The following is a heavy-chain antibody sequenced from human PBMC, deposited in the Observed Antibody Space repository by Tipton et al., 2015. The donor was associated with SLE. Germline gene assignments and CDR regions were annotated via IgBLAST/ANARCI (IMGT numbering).Heavy chain of an antibody. D-gene: IGHD3-10*01. CDR3: AKPITQYSGAGTSGS. CDR2: ISASHDNT. J-gene: IGHJ5*02. CDR1: GFTFSSFA. V-gene: IGHV3-23*01. Sequence: GSLRLSCVASGFTFSSFAMNWVRQAPGKGLEWVSSISASHDNTFYADSVKGRFSISRDNSKNTVYLNMNGLRAEDTAVYYCAKPITQYSGAGTSGSWGQGTLVTVSP.